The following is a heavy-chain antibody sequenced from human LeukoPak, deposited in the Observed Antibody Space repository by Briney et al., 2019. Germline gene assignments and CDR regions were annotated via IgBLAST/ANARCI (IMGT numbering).Heavy chain of an antibody. D-gene: IGHD2-2*01. CDR3: ARLGVVVPAAIRRGGFDY. CDR2: INHSGST. Sequence: GSLRLSCAASGFTFSSYAMSWIRQPPGKGLEWIGEINHSGSTNYNPSLKSRVTISVDTSKNQFSLKLSSVTAADTAVYYCARLGVVVPAAIRRGGFDYWGQGTLVTVSS. CDR1: GFTFSSYA. V-gene: IGHV4-34*01. J-gene: IGHJ4*02.